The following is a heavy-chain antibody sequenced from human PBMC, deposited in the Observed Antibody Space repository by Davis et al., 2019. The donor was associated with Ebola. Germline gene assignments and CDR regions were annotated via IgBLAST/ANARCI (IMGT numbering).Heavy chain of an antibody. CDR3: AKELTTVVTWGGYY. CDR1: GFNFATYS. J-gene: IGHJ4*02. V-gene: IGHV3-23*01. CDR2: ISGSGGST. Sequence: GGSLRLSCTASGFNFATYSMTWVRQAPGKGLEWVSAISGSGGSTYYADSVKGRFTIARDNSKNTLYLQMNSLRAEDTAVYYCAKELTTVVTWGGYYWGQGTLVTVSS. D-gene: IGHD4-23*01.